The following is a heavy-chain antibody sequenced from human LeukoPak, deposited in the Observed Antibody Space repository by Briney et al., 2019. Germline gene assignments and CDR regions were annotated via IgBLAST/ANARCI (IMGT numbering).Heavy chain of an antibody. J-gene: IGHJ4*02. CDR1: GGTFSSYA. Sequence: SVKVSCKASGGTFSSYAISWVRQAPGQGLEWMGGIIPILGIANYAQKFQGRVTITADKSTSTAYMELSSLRSEDTAVYYCARDGGIQLWLLRSKFDYWGQGTLVTISS. CDR3: ARDGGIQLWLLRSKFDY. V-gene: IGHV1-69*10. CDR2: IIPILGIA. D-gene: IGHD5-18*01.